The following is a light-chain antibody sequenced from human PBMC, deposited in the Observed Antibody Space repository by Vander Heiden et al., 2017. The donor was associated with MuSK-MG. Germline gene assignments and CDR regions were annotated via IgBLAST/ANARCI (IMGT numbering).Light chain of an antibody. CDR3: QRTDHAPDT. CDR2: DAY. CDR1: QTINNH. J-gene: IGKJ2*01. Sequence: DIQVTQSPSSLSASVGDRLTITCRTSQTINNHLNWYQQKPGKAPKLLIYDAYNLESGVPSRFSGSGSGTDFSLTISGLQPEDFVTYYCQRTDHAPDTFGQGTKLEI. V-gene: IGKV1-39*01.